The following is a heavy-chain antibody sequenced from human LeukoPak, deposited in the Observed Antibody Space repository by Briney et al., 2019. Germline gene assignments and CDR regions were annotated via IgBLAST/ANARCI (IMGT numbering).Heavy chain of an antibody. V-gene: IGHV3-21*01. CDR2: ISSSSSYI. Sequence: SGGSLRLSCAASGFTFSSYWMHWVRQAPGKGLEWVSSISSSSSYIYYADSVKGRFTISRDNAKNSLYLQMNSLRAEDTAVYYCAREDGYCSSTSCYRDNWFDPWGQGTLVTVSS. CDR3: AREDGYCSSTSCYRDNWFDP. D-gene: IGHD2-2*02. J-gene: IGHJ5*02. CDR1: GFTFSSYW.